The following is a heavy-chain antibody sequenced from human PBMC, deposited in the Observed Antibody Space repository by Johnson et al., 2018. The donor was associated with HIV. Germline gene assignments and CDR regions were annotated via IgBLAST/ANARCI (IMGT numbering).Heavy chain of an antibody. D-gene: IGHD6-6*01. Sequence: QVQLVESGGGAVQPGGSLRLSCAASGFSFSAYGMHWVRQAPGKGLEWVSVIYSGGSTYYADSVKGRFTISRDNSKNTLYLQMNSLRAEETAVYYCARSQPEEYSSSSDAFDIWGQGTMVTVSS. V-gene: IGHV3-NL1*01. CDR2: IYSGGST. J-gene: IGHJ3*02. CDR1: GFSFSAYG. CDR3: ARSQPEEYSSSSDAFDI.